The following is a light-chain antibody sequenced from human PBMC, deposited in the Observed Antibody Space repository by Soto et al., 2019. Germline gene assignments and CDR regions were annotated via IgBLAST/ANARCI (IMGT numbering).Light chain of an antibody. V-gene: IGKV3-15*01. CDR1: QSVSSN. Sequence: EVVMTQSPATLSVSPAARATLSCRASQSVSSNLAWYQQKPGQAPRLLIYGASTRATGIPARFSGSGSGTEFTLTISSLQSEDFAVYYCQQYNNWPPSTFGQGTRLEIK. CDR2: GAS. J-gene: IGKJ5*01. CDR3: QQYNNWPPST.